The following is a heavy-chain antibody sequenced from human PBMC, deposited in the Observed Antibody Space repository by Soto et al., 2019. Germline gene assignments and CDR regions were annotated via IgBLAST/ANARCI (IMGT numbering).Heavy chain of an antibody. CDR2: IYHSGST. D-gene: IGHD3-3*02. Sequence: SETLSLTCTVSGGSISSGGYSWSWIRQPPGKGLEWIGYIYHSGSTYYNPSLKSRVTISVDRSKNQFSLKLSSVTAADTAVYYCARGPPFLPWGQGTPVTVSS. CDR1: GGSISSGGYS. J-gene: IGHJ5*02. V-gene: IGHV4-30-2*01. CDR3: ARGPPFLP.